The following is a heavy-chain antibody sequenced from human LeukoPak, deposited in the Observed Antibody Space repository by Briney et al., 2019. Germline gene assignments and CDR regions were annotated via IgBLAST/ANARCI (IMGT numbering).Heavy chain of an antibody. J-gene: IGHJ3*02. Sequence: PGRSLRLSCAASGFTFSSYAVHWVRQAPGKGLEWVAVISYDGSNKYYADSVKGRFTISRDNSKNTLYLQMNSLRAEDTAVYYCARAANAFDIWGQGTMVTVSS. CDR2: ISYDGSNK. CDR1: GFTFSSYA. CDR3: ARAANAFDI. V-gene: IGHV3-30*04.